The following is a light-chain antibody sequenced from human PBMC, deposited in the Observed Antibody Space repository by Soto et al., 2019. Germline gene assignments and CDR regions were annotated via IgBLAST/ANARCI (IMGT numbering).Light chain of an antibody. CDR3: QQRSNWTIT. CDR2: DAS. CDR1: QSVSSY. J-gene: IGKJ5*01. V-gene: IGKV3-11*01. Sequence: EIVLTQSPSPRSLSPGERATLSWTASQSVSSYLAWYQQKPGQAPRRLIYDASNRATCIPARFSGSGSGTDCTRTISSLQTEEFAVYYCQQRSNWTITFGQGTRREIK.